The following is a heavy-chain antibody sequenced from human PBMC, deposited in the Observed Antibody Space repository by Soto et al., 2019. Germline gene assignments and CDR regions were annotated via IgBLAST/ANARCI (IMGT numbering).Heavy chain of an antibody. J-gene: IGHJ4*02. CDR2: IRSTSDDT. Sequence: GGSLRLSCAASGFSFSDYPMNWVRQAPGKGLEWLSNIRSTSDDTYYAESLQGRFTISRDDSKQTAYLEMKSLRAEDTAVYYCGRDPYSGARYYLDLWGQGTQVTVSS. D-gene: IGHD1-26*01. CDR3: GRDPYSGARYYLDL. V-gene: IGHV3-48*01. CDR1: GFSFSDYP.